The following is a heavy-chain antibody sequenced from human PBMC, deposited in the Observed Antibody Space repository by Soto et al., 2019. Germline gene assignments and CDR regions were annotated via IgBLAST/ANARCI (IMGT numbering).Heavy chain of an antibody. CDR3: ARGTSSSWKNFDY. V-gene: IGHV3-23*01. CDR2: VSGSGDTT. D-gene: IGHD6-13*01. Sequence: GGSLRLSCAASGFTFSNYSMSWVRQAPGKGLEWVLTVSGSGDTTYYAGSVKGRFTISRDNSKNTLYLQMSSLRAEDTAIYYCARGTSSSWKNFDYWGQGTVVTVSS. J-gene: IGHJ4*02. CDR1: GFTFSNYS.